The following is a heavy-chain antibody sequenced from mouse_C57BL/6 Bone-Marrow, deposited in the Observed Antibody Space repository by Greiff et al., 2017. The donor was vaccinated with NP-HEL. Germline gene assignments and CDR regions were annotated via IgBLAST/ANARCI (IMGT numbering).Heavy chain of an antibody. J-gene: IGHJ2*01. CDR1: GYSITSGYD. CDR3: ARGGWLRPYCDY. CDR2: ISYSGST. V-gene: IGHV3-1*01. Sequence: ESGPGMVKPSQSLSLTCTVTGYSITSGYDWHWIRHFPGNKLEWMGYISYSGSTNYNPSLKSRISITHDTSKNHFFLKLNSVTTEDTATYYCARGGWLRPYCDYWGQGTTLTVSS. D-gene: IGHD2-2*01.